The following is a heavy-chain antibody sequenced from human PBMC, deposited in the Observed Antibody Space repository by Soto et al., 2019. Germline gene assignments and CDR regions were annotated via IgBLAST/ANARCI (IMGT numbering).Heavy chain of an antibody. V-gene: IGHV4-39*01. D-gene: IGHD2-2*01. CDR3: ARHRRDIVVVPATN. CDR2: IYYSGST. Sequence: SETLSLTCTVSGGSISSSSYYWGWIRQPPGKGLEWIGSIYYSGSTYYNPSLKSRVTISVDTSKNQFSLKLSSVTAADTAVYYCARHRRDIVVVPATNWGQGTLVTVSS. CDR1: GGSISSSSYY. J-gene: IGHJ4*02.